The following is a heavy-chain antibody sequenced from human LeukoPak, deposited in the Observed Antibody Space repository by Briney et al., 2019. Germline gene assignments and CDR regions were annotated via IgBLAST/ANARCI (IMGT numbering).Heavy chain of an antibody. V-gene: IGHV3-53*01. CDR2: IYSGGST. CDR1: GFTVSSNF. D-gene: IGHD2-2*01. J-gene: IGHJ3*02. Sequence: GGSLRLSCAASGFTVSSNFMSWVRQAPGKGLERVSVIYSGGSTYYADSVKGRFTISRDNSKNTLYLQMNSLRAEDTAVYYCARGWSDRCSSTSCYLPVSFDIWGQGTMVTVSS. CDR3: ARGWSDRCSSTSCYLPVSFDI.